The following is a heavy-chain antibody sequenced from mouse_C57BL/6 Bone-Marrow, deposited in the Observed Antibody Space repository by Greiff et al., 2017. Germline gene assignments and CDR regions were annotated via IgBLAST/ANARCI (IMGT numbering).Heavy chain of an antibody. D-gene: IGHD2-4*01. J-gene: IGHJ1*03. CDR3: TTYYECHGG. V-gene: IGHV14-4*01. Sequence: VQLQQSGAELVRPGASVKMSCTASGFTFKDDYMHWVKQRPEQGLEWIGWIDPENGDTEYASKFKGKATITADTSSDTAYLQLSSLTAEDTAVYYCTTYYECHGGWGTGTTVTVSS. CDR2: IDPENGDT. CDR1: GFTFKDDY.